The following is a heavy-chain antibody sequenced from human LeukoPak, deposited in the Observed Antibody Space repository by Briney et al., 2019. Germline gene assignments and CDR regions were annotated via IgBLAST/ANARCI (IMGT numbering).Heavy chain of an antibody. CDR1: GFTFSSYA. CDR3: ATYCSGGSCYPLGAFDI. D-gene: IGHD2-15*01. V-gene: IGHV3-30-3*01. Sequence: PGRSLRLSCAAPGFTFSSYAMHWVRQAPGKGLEWVAVISYDGSNKYYADSVKGRFTISRDNSKNTLYLQMNSLRAEDTAVYYCATYCSGGSCYPLGAFDIWGQGTMVTVSS. CDR2: ISYDGSNK. J-gene: IGHJ3*02.